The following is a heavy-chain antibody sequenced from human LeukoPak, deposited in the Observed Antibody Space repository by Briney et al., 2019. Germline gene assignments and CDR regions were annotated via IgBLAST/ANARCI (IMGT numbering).Heavy chain of an antibody. V-gene: IGHV3-23*01. CDR3: AKDLGIVATTAAFDY. Sequence: PGGSLRLSCAASGFILTNYAMTWVRQAPGQGLEWVSGITGSGGNTYYADSVKGRFTISRDNFKNTLYLQMDGLRVEDTAVYYCAKDLGIVATTAAFDYWGQGTLVTVSS. CDR1: GFILTNYA. D-gene: IGHD5-12*01. J-gene: IGHJ4*02. CDR2: ITGSGGNT.